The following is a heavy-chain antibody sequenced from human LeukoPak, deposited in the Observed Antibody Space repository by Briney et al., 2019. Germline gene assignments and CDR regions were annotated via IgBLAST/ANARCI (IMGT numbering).Heavy chain of an antibody. Sequence: ASVKVSCKVSGYTLTELSMHWVRQAPGKGLEWMGGFDPEDGDTIYAQKFQGRVTMTEDTSTDTAYMELSSLRSEDTAVYYCAILWFGTYYFDYWGQGTLVTVSS. CDR1: GYTLTELS. D-gene: IGHD3-10*01. V-gene: IGHV1-24*01. J-gene: IGHJ4*02. CDR3: AILWFGTYYFDY. CDR2: FDPEDGDT.